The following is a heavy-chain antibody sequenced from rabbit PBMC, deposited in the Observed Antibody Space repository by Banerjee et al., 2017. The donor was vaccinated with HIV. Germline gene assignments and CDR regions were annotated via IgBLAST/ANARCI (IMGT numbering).Heavy chain of an antibody. Sequence: QSLEESGGDLVKPGASLTLTYTASGFSFSSGYYMCWVRQAPGKGLEWIGCIYTGDGSTWYASWAKGRFTISKTSSTTVTLQMTSLTAADTATYFCARDAGYAGSNLWGPGTLVPVS. CDR3: ARDAGYAGSNL. CDR1: GFSFSSGYY. J-gene: IGHJ4*01. CDR2: IYTGDGST. V-gene: IGHV1S40*01. D-gene: IGHD4-2*01.